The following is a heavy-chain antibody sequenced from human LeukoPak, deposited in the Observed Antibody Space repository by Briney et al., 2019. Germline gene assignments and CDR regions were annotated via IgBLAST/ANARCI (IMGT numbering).Heavy chain of an antibody. CDR2: IYYSGST. J-gene: IGHJ4*02. V-gene: IGHV4-39*01. CDR1: GGSINSNYY. Sequence: RSSETLSLTCTVSGGSINSNYYWGWIRQPPGKGLEWIGTIYYSGSTYYNPSLTSRVTISVDTSKNQFSLKLSSVTAADTAVYYCARGSGYSSSWDFDYWGQGTLVTVSS. D-gene: IGHD6-13*01. CDR3: ARGSGYSSSWDFDY.